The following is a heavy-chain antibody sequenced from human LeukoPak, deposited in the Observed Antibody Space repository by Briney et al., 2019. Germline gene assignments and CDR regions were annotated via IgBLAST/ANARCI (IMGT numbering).Heavy chain of an antibody. CDR2: IWYDGGNK. D-gene: IGHD3-10*01. CDR1: GFTFSSYG. Sequence: GGSLRLSCAASGFTFSSYGMHWVRQAPGKGLEWVAVIWYDGGNKYYADSVKGRFTISRDNSKNTLYLQMNSLRAEDTAVYYCARDLREDYYYGMDVWGQGTTVTVSS. V-gene: IGHV3-33*01. CDR3: ARDLREDYYYGMDV. J-gene: IGHJ6*02.